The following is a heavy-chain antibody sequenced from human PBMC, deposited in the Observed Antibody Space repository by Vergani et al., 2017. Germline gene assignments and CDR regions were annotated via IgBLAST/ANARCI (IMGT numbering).Heavy chain of an antibody. Sequence: QVQLVESEGGVVQPGRSLTLSCVASGFTFSSHGMHWVRQAPGQGLEWVAVIWYDGSNKYYGDSVKGRFTISRDNSTNTLYLQMNSLRVEDTAVYYCARWGNEKRLDSWGQGTLVTVSS. CDR2: IWYDGSNK. CDR1: GFTFSSHG. D-gene: IGHD1-1*01. CDR3: ARWGNEKRLDS. J-gene: IGHJ5*01. V-gene: IGHV3-33*01.